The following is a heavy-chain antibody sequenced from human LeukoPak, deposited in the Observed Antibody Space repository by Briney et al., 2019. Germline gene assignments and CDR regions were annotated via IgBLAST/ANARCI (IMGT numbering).Heavy chain of an antibody. J-gene: IGHJ3*02. Sequence: GGSLRLSCSASGFTFSSFEMNWVRQAPAKGLNWVSYISRSGSTIYYADPVKGRFPISRDNAKNSLYLQMSSLRVEDTAVYYCARGRPGAFNICGQGTIDTVSS. CDR2: ISRSGSTI. CDR3: ARGRPGAFNI. CDR1: GFTFSSFE. V-gene: IGHV3-48*03.